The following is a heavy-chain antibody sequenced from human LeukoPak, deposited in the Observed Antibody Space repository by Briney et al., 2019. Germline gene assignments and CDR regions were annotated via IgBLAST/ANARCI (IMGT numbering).Heavy chain of an antibody. CDR3: AKAARGGTIYYGSGSYNY. J-gene: IGHJ4*02. CDR1: GFTLRNYA. Sequence: GGSLRLSCAASGFTLRNYAMSWVRQAPGKGLEWVSSIGAGDKYTYHIDSVKGRFTITRDNSKNTLYLQMNSLRAEDTAVYYCAKAARGGTIYYGSGSYNYWGQGTLVTVSS. CDR2: IGAGDKYT. V-gene: IGHV3-23*01. D-gene: IGHD3-10*01.